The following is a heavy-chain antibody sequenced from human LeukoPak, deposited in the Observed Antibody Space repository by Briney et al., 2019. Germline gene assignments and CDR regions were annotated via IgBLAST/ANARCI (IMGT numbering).Heavy chain of an antibody. J-gene: IGHJ6*02. CDR1: GYTFTSYG. CDR3: ASSFTIFGVVYYYGMDV. Sequence: ASVKVSCKASGYTFTSYGISWVRQAPGQGLEWMGWISAYNGNTNYAQKFQGRVTMTRDTSISAAYMELSRLRSDDTAVYYCASSFTIFGVVYYYGMDVWGQGTTVTVSS. V-gene: IGHV1-18*01. CDR2: ISAYNGNT. D-gene: IGHD3-3*01.